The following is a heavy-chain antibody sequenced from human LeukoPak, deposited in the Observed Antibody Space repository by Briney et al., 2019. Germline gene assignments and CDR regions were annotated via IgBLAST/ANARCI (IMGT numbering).Heavy chain of an antibody. D-gene: IGHD3-22*01. Sequence: GRSLRLSCAASGFTFSSYGMHWVRQAPGKGLEWVAVISYDGNNKYYADSVKGRFTISRDNSKNTLYLQMNSLRAEDTAVYYCAKEGYFDSSGYLDNWGQGTLVTVSS. CDR3: AKEGYFDSSGYLDN. CDR1: GFTFSSYG. J-gene: IGHJ4*02. CDR2: ISYDGNNK. V-gene: IGHV3-30*18.